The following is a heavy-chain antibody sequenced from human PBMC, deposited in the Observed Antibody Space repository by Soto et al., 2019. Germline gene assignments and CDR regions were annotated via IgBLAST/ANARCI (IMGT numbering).Heavy chain of an antibody. D-gene: IGHD3-3*01. CDR1: GYSFTSYW. CDR2: IYPGDSDT. CDR3: ARLSPPYYDFWSGEHYGVDV. V-gene: IGHV5-51*01. Sequence: PGESLKISCKGSGYSFTSYWIGWVRQMPGKGLEWMGIIYPGDSDTRYSPSFQGQVTISADKSISTAYLQWSSLKASDTAMYYCARLSPPYYDFWSGEHYGVDVWGQGTTVTVSS. J-gene: IGHJ6*02.